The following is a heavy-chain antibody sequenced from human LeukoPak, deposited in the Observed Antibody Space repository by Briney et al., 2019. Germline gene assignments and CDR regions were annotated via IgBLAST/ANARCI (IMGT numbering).Heavy chain of an antibody. J-gene: IGHJ4*02. Sequence: SESLSLTCGVSGGSVTSTNWWTWVRQPPGKGLEWIGEDHLDGRTNYNPSLKSRVSISVDTSTNQFSLTLSSVTAADTAVYYCARKYYYDSSTYYFDYWGQGTLVTVSS. D-gene: IGHD3-22*01. CDR1: GGSVTSTNW. V-gene: IGHV4-4*02. CDR3: ARKYYYDSSTYYFDY. CDR2: DHLDGRT.